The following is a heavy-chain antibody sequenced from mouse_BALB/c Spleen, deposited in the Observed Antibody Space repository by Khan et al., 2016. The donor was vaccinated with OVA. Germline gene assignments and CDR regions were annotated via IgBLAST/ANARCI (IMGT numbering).Heavy chain of an antibody. CDR3: ARHDYGPFAY. CDR2: ISSGGDYT. CDR1: EFTFSTFA. V-gene: IGHV5-6*01. J-gene: IGHJ3*01. D-gene: IGHD1-1*01. Sequence: EVQLVESGGDLVKPGGSLKLSCSVSEFTFSTFAMSWVRQTPEKRLEWVATISSGGDYTYYPDSVTGRLTISRDNAKNTLYLQMSSRQSEDTAMYYCARHDYGPFAYWGQGTLVTVSA.